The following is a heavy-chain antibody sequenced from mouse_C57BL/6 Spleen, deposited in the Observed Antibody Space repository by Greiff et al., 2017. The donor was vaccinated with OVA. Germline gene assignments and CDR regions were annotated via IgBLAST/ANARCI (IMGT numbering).Heavy chain of an antibody. V-gene: IGHV1-82*01. J-gene: IGHJ2*01. CDR2: IYPGDGDT. D-gene: IGHD1-1*01. Sequence: VQGVESGPELVKPGASVKISCKASGYAFSSSWMNWVKQRPGKGLEWIGRIYPGDGDTNYNGKFKGKATLTADKSSSTAYMQLSSLTSEDSAVYFCARSGIYYYGSSYVYYFDYWGQGTTLTVSS. CDR3: ARSGIYYYGSSYVYYFDY. CDR1: GYAFSSSW.